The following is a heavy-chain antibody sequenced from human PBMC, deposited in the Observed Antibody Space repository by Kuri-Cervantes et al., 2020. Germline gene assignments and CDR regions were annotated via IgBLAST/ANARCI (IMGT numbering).Heavy chain of an antibody. CDR3: ARGDYGSGSYYYYYYYMDV. V-gene: IGHV4-39*07. D-gene: IGHD3-10*01. Sequence: SETLSLTCTVSGGSIRSSSYYWSWIRQPPGKGLEWIGEINHSGSTNYNPSLKSRVTISVDTSKNQFSLKLSSVTAADTAVYYCARGDYGSGSYYYYYYYMDVWGKGTTVTVSS. J-gene: IGHJ6*03. CDR1: GGSIRSSSYY. CDR2: INHSGST.